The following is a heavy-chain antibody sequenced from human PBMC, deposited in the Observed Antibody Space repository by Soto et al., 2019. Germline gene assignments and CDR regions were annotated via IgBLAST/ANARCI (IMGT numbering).Heavy chain of an antibody. CDR1: GFTFSSYA. CDR3: AKTAGDCSGGSCYSQGFDI. D-gene: IGHD2-15*01. CDR2: ISGSGGRT. Sequence: EVQLLESGGGLVQPGGSLRLSCAASGFTFSSYAMSWVLQAPGKGLEWVSTISGSGGRTYYADSVKGRFTISRDNSKNTLYVEMNSLRAEDTAVYYCAKTAGDCSGGSCYSQGFDIWGQGTVVTVSS. J-gene: IGHJ3*02. V-gene: IGHV3-23*01.